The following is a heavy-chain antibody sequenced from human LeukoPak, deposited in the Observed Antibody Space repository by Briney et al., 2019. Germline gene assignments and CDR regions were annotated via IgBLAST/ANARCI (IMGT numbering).Heavy chain of an antibody. Sequence: PSETLSLTCTVSAGSISAYYWTWIRQPPGKGLERIGYTSDSGSSNYKSSLKSRVSMSVDTSKRQFSLTLTSVTAADTAVYYCARIVRQDGGYLDLWGRGSLVTVSS. CDR3: ARIVRQDGGYLDL. CDR1: AGSISAYY. CDR2: TSDSGSS. D-gene: IGHD3-16*02. V-gene: IGHV4-59*08. J-gene: IGHJ2*01.